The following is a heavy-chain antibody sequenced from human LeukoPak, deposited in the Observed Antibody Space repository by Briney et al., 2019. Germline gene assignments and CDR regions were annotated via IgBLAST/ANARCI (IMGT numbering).Heavy chain of an antibody. J-gene: IGHJ5*02. CDR2: INPNSGGT. Sequence: GASVKVSCKASGYSFTGYYIHWVRQAPGQGLEWMGWINPNSGGTNYAQKFQGRVTMTRDTSISTAYMELSRLRSDDTAVYYCAREYSSSFQSAFDPWAREPWPPSPQ. D-gene: IGHD6-13*01. CDR1: GYSFTGYY. CDR3: AREYSSSFQSAFDP. V-gene: IGHV1-2*02.